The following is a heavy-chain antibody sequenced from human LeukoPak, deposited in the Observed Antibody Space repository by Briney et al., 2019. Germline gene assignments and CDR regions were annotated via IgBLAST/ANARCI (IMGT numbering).Heavy chain of an antibody. Sequence: PGGSLRLSCAASGFTFSSYAMSWVRQAPGKGLEWVSAISGSGGSTYYADSVKGRFTISRGNSKNTLYLQMNSLRAEDTAVYYCAKGSVTGTTDANYMDVWGKGTTVTVSS. D-gene: IGHD1-7*01. J-gene: IGHJ6*03. V-gene: IGHV3-23*01. CDR3: AKGSVTGTTDANYMDV. CDR1: GFTFSSYA. CDR2: ISGSGGST.